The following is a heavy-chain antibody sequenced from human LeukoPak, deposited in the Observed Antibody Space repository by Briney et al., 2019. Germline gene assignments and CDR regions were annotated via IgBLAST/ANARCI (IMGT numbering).Heavy chain of an antibody. CDR1: GFTFSSYW. Sequence: GGSLRLSCAASGFTFSSYWVSWVRQAPGKGLEWVANIKQDGSEKYYVDSVKGRFTISRDNAKNSLYLQMNSLRAEDTAVYYCARAVGPDYWGQGTLVTVSS. V-gene: IGHV3-7*01. CDR2: IKQDGSEK. D-gene: IGHD2-15*01. J-gene: IGHJ4*02. CDR3: ARAVGPDY.